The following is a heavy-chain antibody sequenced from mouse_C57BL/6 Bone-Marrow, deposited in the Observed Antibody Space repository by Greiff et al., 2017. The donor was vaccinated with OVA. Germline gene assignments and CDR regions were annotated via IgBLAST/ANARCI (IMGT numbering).Heavy chain of an antibody. J-gene: IGHJ4*01. CDR2: ISNGGGST. CDR3: ARHHMTAQVMDY. D-gene: IGHD3-2*02. CDR1: GFTFSDYY. Sequence: EVKVVESGGGLVQPGGSLKLSCAASGFTFSDYYMYWVRQTPEKRLEWVAYISNGGGSTYYPDTVKGRFTISRDNAKNTLYLQMSRLKSEDTAMYYCARHHMTAQVMDYWGQGTSVTVSS. V-gene: IGHV5-12*01.